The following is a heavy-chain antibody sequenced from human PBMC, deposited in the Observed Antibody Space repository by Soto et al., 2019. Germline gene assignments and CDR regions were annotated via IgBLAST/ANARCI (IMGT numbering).Heavy chain of an antibody. Sequence: GGSLRLSCAASGFTFSSYSMNWVRQAPGKGLEWVSYISSSSSTIYYADSVKGRFTISRDNAKNSLYLQMNSLRAEDTAVYYCARDGSGSYSRYYYYYMDVWGKGTTVTVSS. CDR3: ARDGSGSYSRYYYYYMDV. CDR2: ISSSSSTI. D-gene: IGHD3-10*01. CDR1: GFTFSSYS. V-gene: IGHV3-48*01. J-gene: IGHJ6*03.